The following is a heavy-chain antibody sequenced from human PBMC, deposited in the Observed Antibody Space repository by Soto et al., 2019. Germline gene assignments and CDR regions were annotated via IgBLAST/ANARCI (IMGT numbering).Heavy chain of an antibody. Sequence: ASVKVSCKASGYTFTSYYMHWVRQAPGQGLEWMGMINPSGGSTSYAQKFQGRVTMTRDTSTSTVYMELSSLRSEDTAVYYCARSGYCSSTSCSYYYYGMDVWGQGTTVTVSS. CDR3: ARSGYCSSTSCSYYYYGMDV. D-gene: IGHD2-2*01. V-gene: IGHV1-46*01. J-gene: IGHJ6*02. CDR1: GYTFTSYY. CDR2: INPSGGST.